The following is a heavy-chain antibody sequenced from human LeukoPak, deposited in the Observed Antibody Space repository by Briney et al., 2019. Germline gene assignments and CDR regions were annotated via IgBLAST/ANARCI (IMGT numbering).Heavy chain of an antibody. J-gene: IGHJ4*02. CDR2: INTNTGNP. Sequence: ASVKVSCKASGYTFASYAMNWVPQAPGQGLEWMGWINTNTGNPTYAHGFTGRFVFSLDTSVSTAYLQISSLKAEDTAVYYCARDPPLSRFRISGGSGGDYWGQGTLVTVSS. CDR1: GYTFASYA. CDR3: ARDPPLSRFRISGGSGGDY. V-gene: IGHV7-4-1*02. D-gene: IGHD3-10*01.